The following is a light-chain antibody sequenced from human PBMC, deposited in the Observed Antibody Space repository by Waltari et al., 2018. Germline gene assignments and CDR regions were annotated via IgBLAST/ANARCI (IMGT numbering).Light chain of an antibody. V-gene: IGLV3-19*01. CDR1: SLRHYY. CDR3: NSRDSRGDHYV. Sequence: SSELTQDPAVSVALGQTVRITCQGDSLRHYYASWYQQRPGQAPVLVIFDKDKRPDGIPDRFSGSSSGNTASLTITGAQAEDEADYYCNSRDSRGDHYVFGTGTKVTVL. CDR2: DKD. J-gene: IGLJ1*01.